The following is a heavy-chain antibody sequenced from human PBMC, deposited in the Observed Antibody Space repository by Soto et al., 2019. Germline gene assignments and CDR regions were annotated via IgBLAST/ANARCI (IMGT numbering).Heavy chain of an antibody. D-gene: IGHD3-3*01. CDR2: IIPIFGTA. J-gene: IGHJ6*02. V-gene: IGHV1-69*13. CDR3: ARGDFGVVIIVPNYYYYGMDV. Sequence: SVKVSCKASGGTFSSYAISWVRQAPGQGLEWMGGIIPIFGTANYTQKFQGRVTITADESTSTAYMELSSLRSEDTAVYYCARGDFGVVIIVPNYYYYGMDVWGQGTTVTVSS. CDR1: GGTFSSYA.